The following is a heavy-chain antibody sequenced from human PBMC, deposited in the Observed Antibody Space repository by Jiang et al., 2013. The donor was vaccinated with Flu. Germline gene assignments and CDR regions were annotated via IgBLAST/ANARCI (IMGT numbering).Heavy chain of an antibody. CDR1: GFTFSSYA. V-gene: IGHV3-30*01. CDR3: AGDSIAVAAARGAFDI. Sequence: VQLVESGGGVVQPGRSLRLSCAASGFTFSSYAMHWVRQAPGKGLEWVAVISYDGSNKYYADSVKGRFTISRDNSKNTLYLQMNSLRAEDTAVYYCAGDSIAVAAARGAFDIWGQGTMVTVSS. J-gene: IGHJ3*02. D-gene: IGHD6-19*01. CDR2: ISYDGSNK.